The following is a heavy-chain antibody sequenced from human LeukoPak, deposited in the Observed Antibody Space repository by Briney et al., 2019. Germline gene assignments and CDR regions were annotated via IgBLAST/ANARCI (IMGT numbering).Heavy chain of an antibody. CDR1: GYDFTTNY. CDR2: INPSVGST. CDR3: AKGYCTGASCYDLDS. Sequence: ASVKVSCKASGYDFTTNYIHWVRQAPGQGLEWMGTINPSVGSTTYGQRFQGRVTMTRDTSTTTDYMDLSSLTTEDTAIYYCAKGYCTGASCYDLDSWGQGTLVTVSS. J-gene: IGHJ4*02. V-gene: IGHV1-46*01. D-gene: IGHD2-15*01.